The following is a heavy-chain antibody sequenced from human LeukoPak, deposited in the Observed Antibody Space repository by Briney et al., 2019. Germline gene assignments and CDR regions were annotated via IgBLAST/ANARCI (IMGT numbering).Heavy chain of an antibody. CDR3: ASSGARYCSSTSCYTAKVRNYYYYYGMDV. J-gene: IGHJ6*02. CDR1: GFTFSSYS. V-gene: IGHV3-21*01. Sequence: GGSLRLSCAASGFTFSSYSMNWVRQAPGKGLEWVSSISSSSSYIYYADSVEGRFTIYRDNAKHSLYLQMNSLRAEDTAVYYCASSGARYCSSTSCYTAKVRNYYYYYGMDVWGQGTTVTVSS. CDR2: ISSSSSYI. D-gene: IGHD2-2*02.